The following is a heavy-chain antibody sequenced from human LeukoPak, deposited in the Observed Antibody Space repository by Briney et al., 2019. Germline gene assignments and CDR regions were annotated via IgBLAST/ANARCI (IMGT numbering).Heavy chain of an antibody. D-gene: IGHD3-9*01. CDR3: AKDGKQYYDVLTGYGNWFDP. CDR1: GFTFSSYG. V-gene: IGHV3-23*01. Sequence: GGSLRLSCAASGFTFSSYGMSWVRQAPGKGLEWVSAISGSGGNTYYADSVKGRFTISRDNSKNTLYLQMNSLRAEDTAVYYCAKDGKQYYDVLTGYGNWFDPWGQGTLVTVSS. J-gene: IGHJ5*02. CDR2: ISGSGGNT.